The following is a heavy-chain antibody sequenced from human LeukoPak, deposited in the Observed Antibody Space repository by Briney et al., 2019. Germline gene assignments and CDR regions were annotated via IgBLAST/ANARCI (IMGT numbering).Heavy chain of an antibody. CDR3: ARGPHDYGEKGPYYYGMDV. J-gene: IGHJ6*02. CDR1: GGSLSGYY. V-gene: IGHV4-34*01. CDR2: INHSGST. D-gene: IGHD4-17*01. Sequence: SETLSLTCAVYGGSLSGYYWSWIRQPPGKGLEWIGEINHSGSTNYNPSLKSRVTISVDTSKNQFSLKLSSVTAADTAVYYCARGPHDYGEKGPYYYGMDVWGQGTTVTVSS.